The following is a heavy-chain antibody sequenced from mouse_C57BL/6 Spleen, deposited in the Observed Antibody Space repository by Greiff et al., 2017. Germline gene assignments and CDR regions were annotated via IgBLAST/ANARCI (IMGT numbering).Heavy chain of an antibody. Sequence: EVKLMESGGGLVKPGGSLKLSCAASGFTFSDYGMHWVRQAPEKGLEWVAYISSGSSTIYYADTVKGRFTISRDNAKNTLFLQRTSLRSEDTAMYYCANLWDRAPWWGQGTTLTVSS. CDR2: ISSGSSTI. D-gene: IGHD3-3*01. CDR3: ANLWDRAPW. V-gene: IGHV5-17*01. CDR1: GFTFSDYG. J-gene: IGHJ2*01.